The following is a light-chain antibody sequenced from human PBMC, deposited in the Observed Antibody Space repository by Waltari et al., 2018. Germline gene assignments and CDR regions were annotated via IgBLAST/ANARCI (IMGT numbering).Light chain of an antibody. CDR2: ENT. Sequence: QHVLTQPPSVSAAPGQRVTISRSGGSSHIGINYVSWYRQLPGTAPKLLIYENTERPSGIPGRFSGSKSGTSATLDITGLQAGDEADYYCGTWDSSLSGAVFGGGTHLTVL. J-gene: IGLJ7*01. CDR3: GTWDSSLSGAV. CDR1: SSHIGINY. V-gene: IGLV1-51*02.